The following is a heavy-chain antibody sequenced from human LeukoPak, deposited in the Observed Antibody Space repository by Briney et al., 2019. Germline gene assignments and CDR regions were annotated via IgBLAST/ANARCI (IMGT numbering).Heavy chain of an antibody. Sequence: ASVKVSCKASGYTFTSYYIHWVRQAPGQGLEWMGIINPSGGSTTYAQKFQDRVTMTGDTSTSTVYMELSSLRSEDTAVYYCARDLFIATSGEGPGYWGQGTLVTVSS. CDR3: ARDLFIATSGEGPGY. CDR2: INPSGGST. J-gene: IGHJ4*02. D-gene: IGHD6-13*01. V-gene: IGHV1-46*01. CDR1: GYTFTSYY.